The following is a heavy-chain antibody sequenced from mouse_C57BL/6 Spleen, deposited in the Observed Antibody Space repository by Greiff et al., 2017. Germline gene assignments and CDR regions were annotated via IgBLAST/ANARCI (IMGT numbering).Heavy chain of an antibody. V-gene: IGHV6-6*01. Sequence: EVMLVESGGGLVQPGGSMKLSCAASGFTFSDAWMDWVRQSPEKGLEWVAEIRNKANNHATYYAESVKGRFTISRDDSKSSVYLQMNSLRAEDTGIYYCTRAPPVSSGFAYWGQGTLVTVSA. CDR2: IRNKANNHAT. CDR3: TRAPPVSSGFAY. J-gene: IGHJ3*01. CDR1: GFTFSDAW.